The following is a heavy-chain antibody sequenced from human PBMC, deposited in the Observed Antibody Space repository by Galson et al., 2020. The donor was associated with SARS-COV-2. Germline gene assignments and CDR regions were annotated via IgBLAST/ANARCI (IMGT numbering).Heavy chain of an antibody. V-gene: IGHV3-23*01. D-gene: IGHD1-26*01. CDR3: AKNKRDLLDAFDI. CDR1: GLTFSFYA. Sequence: GGSLRLSCGASGLTFSFYAMSWVRQGPGKGLEWVSGISGRGESTYYADSVKGRFTISRDNSKNTLLLQMNSLRAEDTAVYYCAKNKRDLLDAFDIWGQGTVVTVSS. CDR2: ISGRGEST. J-gene: IGHJ3*02.